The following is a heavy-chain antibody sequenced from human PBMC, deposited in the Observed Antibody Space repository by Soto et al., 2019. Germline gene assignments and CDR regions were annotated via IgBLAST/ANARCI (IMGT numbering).Heavy chain of an antibody. J-gene: IGHJ4*02. V-gene: IGHV4-4*07. CDR2: IYTSGST. Sequence: SETLSLTCTVSGGSISSYYWSWIRQPAGKGLEWIGRIYTSGSTNYNPSLKSRVTMSVDTSKNQFSLKLSSVTAADTAVYYCARISWRSSGWLFDYWDQGTLVTVSS. CDR3: ARISWRSSGWLFDY. CDR1: GGSISSYY. D-gene: IGHD6-19*01.